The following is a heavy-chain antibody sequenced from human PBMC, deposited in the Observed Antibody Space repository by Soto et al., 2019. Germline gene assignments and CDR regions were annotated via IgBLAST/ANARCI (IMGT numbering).Heavy chain of an antibody. CDR3: ALTGGFAPVYGFDV. CDR1: GYIFTGYW. Sequence: GESLKISCKGSGYIFTGYWIGWVRQMPGKGLEWMGIIYLGDSDTRYSPSFEGQVTLSADRSTSTVFLEWSFLKTSDTAMYFCALTGGFAPVYGFDVWGQGTSVTVSS. D-gene: IGHD3-16*01. J-gene: IGHJ6*02. V-gene: IGHV5-51*01. CDR2: IYLGDSDT.